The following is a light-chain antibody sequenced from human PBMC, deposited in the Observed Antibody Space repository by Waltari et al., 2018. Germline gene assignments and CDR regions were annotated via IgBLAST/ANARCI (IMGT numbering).Light chain of an antibody. CDR2: WAS. V-gene: IGKV4-1*01. J-gene: IGKJ1*01. Sequence: QSVLYSSNNKNYLAWYQQKPGQPPKLLIRWASTRESGVPDRFGGSGSGTDFTLTISSLQAEDVDVYYCQQYYRSRTFGQGTRVEIK. CDR3: QQYYRSRT. CDR1: QSVLYSSNNKNY.